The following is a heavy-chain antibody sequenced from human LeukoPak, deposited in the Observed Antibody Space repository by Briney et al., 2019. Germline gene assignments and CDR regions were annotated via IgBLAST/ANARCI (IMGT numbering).Heavy chain of an antibody. J-gene: IGHJ5*02. V-gene: IGHV4-59*08. Sequence: PSETLSLTCTVSGGSISSYYWSWIRQPPGKGLEWIGYIYYSGSTNYNPSLKSRVTISVDTSKNQFSLKLSSVTAADTAVYYCARRLGYCSGGSCYSNWFDPWGQGTLVTVSS. D-gene: IGHD2-15*01. CDR2: IYYSGST. CDR3: ARRLGYCSGGSCYSNWFDP. CDR1: GGSISSYY.